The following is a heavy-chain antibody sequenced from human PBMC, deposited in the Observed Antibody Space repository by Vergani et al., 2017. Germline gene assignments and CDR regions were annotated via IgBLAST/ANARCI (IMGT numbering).Heavy chain of an antibody. CDR1: GFTFSPYA. CDR2: LTGGGVST. V-gene: IGHV3-23*01. J-gene: IGHJ4*02. Sequence: EVQLLESGGSLKQPGGSVRLSCAASGFTFSPYAMHWVRQAPGKGLECGSALTGGGVSTYYADSFKGRFIISRDNSRDTLYLQMHSLRPEDTATYYCVNDAGSYENFFDSWCQGTLVTVSS. D-gene: IGHD1-26*01. CDR3: VNDAGSYENFFDS.